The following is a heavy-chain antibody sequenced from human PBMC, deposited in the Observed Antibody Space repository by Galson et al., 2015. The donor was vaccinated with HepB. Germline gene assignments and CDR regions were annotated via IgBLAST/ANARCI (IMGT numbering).Heavy chain of an antibody. D-gene: IGHD6-19*01. J-gene: IGHJ4*02. CDR2: ISGSGAST. CDR1: GFTFNSYA. V-gene: IGHV3-23*01. Sequence: LRLSCAASGFTFNSYALTWVRQPPGKGLEWVSAISGSGASTYYADSVKGRFTISRDNSENTLYLQMNSLRTEDTAVYYCAKVHRIAVAGTYDYWGQGTLVTVSS. CDR3: AKVHRIAVAGTYDY.